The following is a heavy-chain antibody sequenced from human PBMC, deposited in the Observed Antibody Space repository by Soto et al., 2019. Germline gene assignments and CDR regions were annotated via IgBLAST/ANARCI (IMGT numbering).Heavy chain of an antibody. CDR3: ARSPACGTCYTDIDY. V-gene: IGHV1-8*01. CDR2: MNPNSGNT. Sequence: ASVKVSCKASGYTFTSYDINWVRQATGQGLEWMGWMNPNSGNTGYAQKFQGRVTITRNPSISTAYMELSSLRSEDTAVYYCARSPACGTCYTDIDYWGQGTLVTVSS. CDR1: GYTFTSYD. D-gene: IGHD2-15*01. J-gene: IGHJ4*02.